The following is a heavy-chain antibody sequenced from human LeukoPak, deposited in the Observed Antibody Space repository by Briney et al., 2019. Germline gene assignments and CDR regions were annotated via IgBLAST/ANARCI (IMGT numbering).Heavy chain of an antibody. CDR2: IYYSGST. D-gene: IGHD3-10*01. CDR3: ARHQFYGSGSYYFDY. CDR1: GGSISSSRFY. Sequence: SETLSLTCTVSGGSISSSRFYGGWIRQPPGKGLGWIASIYYSGSTYYNPSLKSRVTISVDTSKNQFALKVSSVTAADTALYYCARHQFYGSGSYYFDYWGQGTLVTVSS. J-gene: IGHJ4*02. V-gene: IGHV4-39*01.